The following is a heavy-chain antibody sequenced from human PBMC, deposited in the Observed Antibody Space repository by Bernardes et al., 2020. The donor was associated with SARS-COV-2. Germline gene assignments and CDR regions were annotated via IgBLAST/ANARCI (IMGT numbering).Heavy chain of an antibody. CDR2: IKGDGSQG. J-gene: IGHJ3*01. CDR1: GFTFSSYW. Sequence: GGSLRLSCAASGFTFSSYWMSWVRQAPGKGLEWVANIKGDGSQGSSVDSVRGRFTTSRDNTRTSVFLQMESLRAEDTAVYYCARDVGGTDWRFGFDVWGPGTMVHVSS. CDR3: ARDVGGTDWRFGFDV. V-gene: IGHV3-7*01. D-gene: IGHD3-9*01.